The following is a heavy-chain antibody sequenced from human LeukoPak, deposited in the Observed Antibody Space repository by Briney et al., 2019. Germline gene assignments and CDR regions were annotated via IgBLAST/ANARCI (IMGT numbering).Heavy chain of an antibody. D-gene: IGHD3-22*01. CDR2: IYYSGST. CDR3: ATDNSGYHGYDY. CDR1: GGSISSSSYY. V-gene: IGHV4-39*01. J-gene: IGHJ4*02. Sequence: SETLSLTCTVSGGSISSSSYYWGWIRQPPGKGLEWIGNIYYSGSTYYTPSLKSRVTISVDTSENQFSLKLSSVTAADTAVYYCATDNSGYHGYDYWGQGTLVTVSS.